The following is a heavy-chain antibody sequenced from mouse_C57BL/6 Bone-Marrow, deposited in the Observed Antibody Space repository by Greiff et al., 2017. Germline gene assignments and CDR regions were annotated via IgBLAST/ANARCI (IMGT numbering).Heavy chain of an antibody. CDR2: SRNKANDYTT. V-gene: IGHV7-1*01. D-gene: IGHD2-1*01. CDR1: GFTFSDFY. J-gene: IGHJ4*01. Sequence: EVQVVESGGGLVQSGRSLRLSCATSGFTFSDFYMEWVRQAPGKGLEWIAASRNKANDYTTEYSASVKGRFIVSRDTSQSILYLQMNALRAEDTAIYYCARDYLPGMDYWGQGTSVTVSS. CDR3: ARDYLPGMDY.